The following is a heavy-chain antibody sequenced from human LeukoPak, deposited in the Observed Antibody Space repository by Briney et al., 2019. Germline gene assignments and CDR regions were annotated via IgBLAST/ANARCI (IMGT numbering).Heavy chain of an antibody. J-gene: IGHJ3*02. CDR3: ARVLPHDAFDI. V-gene: IGHV1-69*01. Sequence: ASVKVSCKASGGTFSSYAINWVRQAPGQGLEWMGGIIPIFGTANYAQKFQGRVTITADESTSTAYMELSSLRSEDTAVYYCARVLPHDAFDIWGQGTMVTVSS. CDR2: IIPIFGTA. CDR1: GGTFSSYA.